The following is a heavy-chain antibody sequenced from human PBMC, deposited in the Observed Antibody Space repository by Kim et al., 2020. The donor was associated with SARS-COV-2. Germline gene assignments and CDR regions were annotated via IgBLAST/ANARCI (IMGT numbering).Heavy chain of an antibody. D-gene: IGHD5-18*01. CDR2: ISYDGSNK. Sequence: GALRLSCAASGFTFSSYGMHWVRQAPGKGLEWVAVISYDGSNKYYADSVKGRFTISRDNSKNTLYLQMNSLRAEDTAVYYCARTPETGYSYGPGDYWGQGTLVTVSS. J-gene: IGHJ4*02. V-gene: IGHV3-33*05. CDR1: GFTFSSYG. CDR3: ARTPETGYSYGPGDY.